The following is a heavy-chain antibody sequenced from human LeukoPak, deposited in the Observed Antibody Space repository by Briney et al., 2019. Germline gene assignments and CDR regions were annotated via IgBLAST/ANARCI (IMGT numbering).Heavy chain of an antibody. D-gene: IGHD1-26*01. CDR3: AGQRLGVGVPS. Sequence: PSETLSLTCAVSGYSISSGYYWGWIRQPPGKGREGSWSLYHSGSTYYNRSLKRRVTIPVDTSKHQCSLKLSSVTAADTAVYYCAGQRLGVGVPSWGQGTMVTVSS. J-gene: IGHJ3*01. CDR1: GYSISSGYY. V-gene: IGHV4-38-2*01. CDR2: LYHSGST.